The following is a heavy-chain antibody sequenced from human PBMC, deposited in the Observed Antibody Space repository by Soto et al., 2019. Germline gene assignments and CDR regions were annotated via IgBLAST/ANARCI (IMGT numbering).Heavy chain of an antibody. Sequence: QVQLQQWGAGLLKPSETLSLTCAVNGGSFSGYSWTWIRQAPGKGLDWIGEINYTGTTNSSPSLKSRVTLSVDTSKNQFSLELRSVSAADTAVYYCAREGGSGWYYYDYWGHGTLVTVSS. D-gene: IGHD6-19*01. J-gene: IGHJ4*01. CDR1: GGSFSGYS. V-gene: IGHV4-34*02. CDR3: AREGGSGWYYYDY. CDR2: INYTGTT.